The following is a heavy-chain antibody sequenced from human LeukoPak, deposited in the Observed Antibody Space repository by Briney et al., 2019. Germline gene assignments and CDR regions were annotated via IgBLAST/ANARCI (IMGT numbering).Heavy chain of an antibody. V-gene: IGHV3-23*01. J-gene: IGHJ6*02. CDR3: AKDVSTVIYYYGMDV. CDR1: GFTFSTSA. Sequence: PGGFLRLSCAVSGFTFSTSAMTWVRQAPGKGLEWVSRISTSGTTYYADSVKGRFTISRDNSKNTLYLQMNSLRAEDTAVYYCAKDVSTVIYYYGMDVWGQGTTVTVSS. CDR2: ISTSGTT. D-gene: IGHD2-2*01.